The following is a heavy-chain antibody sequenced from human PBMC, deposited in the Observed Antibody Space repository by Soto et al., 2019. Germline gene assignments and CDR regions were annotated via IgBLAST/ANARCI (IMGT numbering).Heavy chain of an antibody. Sequence: VASVKVSCKASGYTFTSYAMHWVRQAPGQRLEWMGWINAGNGNTKYSQKFQGRVTITRDTSASTAYMELSSLRSEDTAVYYCARDRLGYSSSPIAFDIWGQGTMVTVSS. J-gene: IGHJ3*02. CDR2: INAGNGNT. V-gene: IGHV1-3*01. D-gene: IGHD6-13*01. CDR1: GYTFTSYA. CDR3: ARDRLGYSSSPIAFDI.